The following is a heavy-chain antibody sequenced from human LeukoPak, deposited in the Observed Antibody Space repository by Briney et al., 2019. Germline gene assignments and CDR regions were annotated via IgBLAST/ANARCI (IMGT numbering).Heavy chain of an antibody. CDR1: GGSISSYY. J-gene: IGHJ4*02. D-gene: IGHD1-26*01. CDR3: ARENSGSYREFDY. V-gene: IGHV4-4*07. CDR2: ICTSGST. Sequence: SETLSLTCTVSGGSISSYYWSWIRQPAGKGLEWIGRICTSGSTNYNASLKSRVSMSVDTSKNQFSLKLSSVTAAATAVFYCARENSGSYREFDYWGQGTLVTVSS.